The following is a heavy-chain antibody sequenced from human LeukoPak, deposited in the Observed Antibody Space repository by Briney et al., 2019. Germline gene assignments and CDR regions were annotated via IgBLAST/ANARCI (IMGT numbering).Heavy chain of an antibody. D-gene: IGHD2-8*01. J-gene: IGHJ4*02. CDR3: ARDGVLCTNGVCYPFDY. CDR1: GYTFTSYG. Sequence: GASVKVSCKASGYTFTSYGISWVRQAPGQGLEWMGWISAYNGNTNYAQKLQGRVTMTTDTSTSTAYMELRSLRSDDTAVYYCARDGVLCTNGVCYPFDYWGQGTLVTVSS. CDR2: ISAYNGNT. V-gene: IGHV1-18*01.